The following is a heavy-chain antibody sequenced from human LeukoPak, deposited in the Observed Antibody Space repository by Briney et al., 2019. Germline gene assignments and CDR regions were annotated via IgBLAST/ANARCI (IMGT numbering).Heavy chain of an antibody. CDR1: GGSFSGYY. J-gene: IGHJ4*02. V-gene: IGHV4-34*01. D-gene: IGHD1-26*01. CDR2: INHSGNT. CDR3: ASQLGGSYLYDY. Sequence: SETLSLTCAVYGGSFSGYYWSWIRQPPGKGLEWIGEINHSGNTDYNPSLKSRVTISVDTSKNQFSLKVTSVTAADTAVYYCASQLGGSYLYDYWGQGTLVTVSS.